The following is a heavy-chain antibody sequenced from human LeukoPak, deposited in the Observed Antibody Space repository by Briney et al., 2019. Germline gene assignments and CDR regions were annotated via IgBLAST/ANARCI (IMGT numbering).Heavy chain of an antibody. J-gene: IGHJ5*02. V-gene: IGHV3-23*01. CDR2: ISGSGGST. CDR1: GYTFSSYA. Sequence: TGGSLRLSCAASGYTFSSYAMSWVRQAPGKGLEWVSAISGSGGSTYYADSVKGRFTISRDNSKNTLYLQMNSLRAEDTAVYYCAKDGGLLWFGELCWFDPWGQGTLVTVSS. D-gene: IGHD3-10*01. CDR3: AKDGGLLWFGELCWFDP.